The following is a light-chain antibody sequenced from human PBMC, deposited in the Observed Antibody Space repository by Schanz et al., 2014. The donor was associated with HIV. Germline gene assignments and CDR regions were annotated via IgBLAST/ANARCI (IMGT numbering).Light chain of an antibody. V-gene: IGLV1-40*01. CDR1: SSNIGNKN. CDR3: QSYDNSLSSRV. J-gene: IGLJ3*02. Sequence: QSVLTQPPSVSAAPGQKVTISCSGSSSNIGNKNVAWYQLLPGTAPKLLIYGNSNRPSGVPDRFSGSKSGTSASLAITGLQAEDEADYYCQSYDNSLSSRVFGGGTKLTVL. CDR2: GNS.